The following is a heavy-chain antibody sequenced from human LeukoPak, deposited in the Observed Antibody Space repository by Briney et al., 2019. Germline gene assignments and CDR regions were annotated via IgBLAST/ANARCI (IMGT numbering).Heavy chain of an antibody. J-gene: IGHJ6*04. Sequence: GGSLRLSCTASEFTFSKYWMSWVRQAPGKGLEWVASINEDGSDEYYVDSVKGRFIISRDNAKNSLFLQMNSLRAEDTAVYYCAELGITMIGGVWGKGTTVTISS. D-gene: IGHD3-10*02. CDR3: AELGITMIGGV. CDR1: EFTFSKYW. CDR2: INEDGSDE. V-gene: IGHV3-7*01.